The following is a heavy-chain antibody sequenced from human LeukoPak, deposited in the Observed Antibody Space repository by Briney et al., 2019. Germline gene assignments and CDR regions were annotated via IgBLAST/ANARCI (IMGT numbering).Heavy chain of an antibody. J-gene: IGHJ4*02. CDR3: ARSGPYCGGDCYLRY. CDR1: GGSISSGSYY. CDR2: IYTSGST. D-gene: IGHD2-21*02. Sequence: KPSETLSLTCTVSGGSISSGSYYWSWIRQPAGKGLEWIGRIYTSGSTNYNPSLKSRVTISVDTSKNQFSLKLSSVTAADTAVYYCARSGPYCGGDCYLRYWGQGTLVTVSS. V-gene: IGHV4-61*02.